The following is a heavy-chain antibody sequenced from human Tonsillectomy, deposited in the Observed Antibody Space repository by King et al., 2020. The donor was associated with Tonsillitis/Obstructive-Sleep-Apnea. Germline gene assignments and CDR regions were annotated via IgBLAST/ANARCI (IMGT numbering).Heavy chain of an antibody. CDR3: ASPIQVVGATRDYYYYFGMDV. CDR1: GFTFSTYG. D-gene: IGHD2-15*01. Sequence: VQLVESGGGVVQPGRSLRLSCAASGFTFSTYGMHWVRQAPGKGLEWVAVIWYDGSKKYYADSVKGRFTISRDNSKNTLYLQMNSLKAEDTAVYYCASPIQVVGATRDYYYYFGMDVWGQEPAVPVAS. J-gene: IGHJ6*02. CDR2: IWYDGSKK. V-gene: IGHV3-33*01.